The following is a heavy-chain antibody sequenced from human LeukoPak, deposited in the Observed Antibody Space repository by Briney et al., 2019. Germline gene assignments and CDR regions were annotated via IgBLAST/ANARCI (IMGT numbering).Heavy chain of an antibody. Sequence: GGSLRLSCAASGFTVSSNYVSWVRQAPGKGLEWVSVIYSGGSTYYADSVKGRFTISRDNSKNTLYLQMNSLRAEDTAVYYCARDPGGYNYFDYWGQGTLVTVSS. CDR2: IYSGGST. V-gene: IGHV3-53*01. CDR3: ARDPGGYNYFDY. J-gene: IGHJ4*02. CDR1: GFTVSSNY. D-gene: IGHD5-24*01.